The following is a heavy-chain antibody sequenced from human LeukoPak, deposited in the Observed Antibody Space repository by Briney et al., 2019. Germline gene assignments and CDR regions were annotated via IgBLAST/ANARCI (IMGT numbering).Heavy chain of an antibody. Sequence: SETLSLTCAVYGGSFSGYYWSWIRQPPGKGLEWIGYIYYSGSTNYNPSLKSRVTISVDTSKNQFSLKLSSVTAADTAVYYCARGRDSGYSYGPFEVWGQGTLVTVSS. CDR1: GGSFSGYY. D-gene: IGHD5-18*01. CDR3: ARGRDSGYSYGPFEV. V-gene: IGHV4-59*01. CDR2: IYYSGST. J-gene: IGHJ4*02.